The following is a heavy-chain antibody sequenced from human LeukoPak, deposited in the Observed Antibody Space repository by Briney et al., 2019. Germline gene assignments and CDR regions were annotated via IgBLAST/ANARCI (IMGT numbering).Heavy chain of an antibody. V-gene: IGHV1-2*02. CDR2: INPHSGVT. Sequence: GASVKVSCKASGYTFTGYYMHWVRQAPGQGLEWMGWINPHSGVTKYAQKFQGRVTVTRDTSISSASMEVSSLRSADTAVYYCARGQQWLEAFEHWGQGTLVTVSS. D-gene: IGHD6-19*01. CDR3: ARGQQWLEAFEH. J-gene: IGHJ4*02. CDR1: GYTFTGYY.